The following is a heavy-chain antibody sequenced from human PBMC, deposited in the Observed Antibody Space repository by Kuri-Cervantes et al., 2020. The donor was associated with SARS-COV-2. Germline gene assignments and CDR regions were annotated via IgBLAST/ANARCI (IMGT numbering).Heavy chain of an antibody. V-gene: IGHV3-30-3*01. J-gene: IGHJ5*02. Sequence: GESLKISCAASGFTFSSYAMHWVRQAPGKGLEWVAVIPYDGSNKYYADSVKGRFTISRDNSKNTLYLQMNSLRAEDTAVYYCATTAIVVVFNNWSDPWGQGTPVTVSS. CDR1: GFTFSSYA. CDR3: ATTAIVVVFNNWSDP. D-gene: IGHD2-2*01. CDR2: IPYDGSNK.